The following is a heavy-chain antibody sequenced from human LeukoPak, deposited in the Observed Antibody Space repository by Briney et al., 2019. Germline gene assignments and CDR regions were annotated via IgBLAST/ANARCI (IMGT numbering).Heavy chain of an antibody. V-gene: IGHV3-30*02. CDR3: ARNWYSGFDY. CDR1: GFTFRSFG. Sequence: GGSLRLSCVVSGFTFRSFGMHWVRQPPGKGLEWVAFIQYDGSNEYYADSVKGRFTISRDDSKNMMYVQMYSLRPEDTALYYCARNWYSGFDYWGQGTPVTVSS. CDR2: IQYDGSNE. D-gene: IGHD1-7*01. J-gene: IGHJ4*02.